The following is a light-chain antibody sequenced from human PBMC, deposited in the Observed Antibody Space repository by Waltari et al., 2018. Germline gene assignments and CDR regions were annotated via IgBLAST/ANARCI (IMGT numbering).Light chain of an antibody. CDR3: QQYNNWPLLT. CDR2: GAS. Sequence: EIEMTQSPATLSVFPGERATLSCRASQSVATYLAWYQQKPGQAPRLLIYGASTRPTGIPARFSGGGSGTEFTLTISSLQSEDFAVYYCQQYNNWPLLTFGGGTRVEIK. CDR1: QSVATY. V-gene: IGKV3-15*01. J-gene: IGKJ4*01.